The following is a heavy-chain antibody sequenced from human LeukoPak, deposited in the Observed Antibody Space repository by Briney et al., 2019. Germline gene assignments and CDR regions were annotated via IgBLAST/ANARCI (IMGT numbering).Heavy chain of an antibody. CDR2: IIPIFGTA. CDR3: ARDRMTTVTTGYYYYMDV. Sequence: SVKVSCKASGGTFSSYAISWVRQAPGQGLEWMGGIIPIFGTANYAQKFQGRVTITADESTSTAYMELSSLRSEDTAVYYCARDRMTTVTTGYYYYMDVWGKGTTVTVSS. J-gene: IGHJ6*03. V-gene: IGHV1-69*13. CDR1: GGTFSSYA. D-gene: IGHD4-11*01.